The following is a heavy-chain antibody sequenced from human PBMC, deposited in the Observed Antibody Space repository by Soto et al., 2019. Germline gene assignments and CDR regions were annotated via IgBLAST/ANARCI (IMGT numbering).Heavy chain of an antibody. CDR3: AKDESYDFWSGSPDY. CDR2: ISYDGSNK. D-gene: IGHD3-3*01. J-gene: IGHJ4*02. V-gene: IGHV3-30*18. Sequence: GGSLRLSCASSGFTFSNAWMSWVRQAPGKGLEWVAVISYDGSNKYYADSVKGRFTISRDNSKNTLYLQMNSLRAEDTAVYYCAKDESYDFWSGSPDYWGQGTLVTVSS. CDR1: GFTFSNAW.